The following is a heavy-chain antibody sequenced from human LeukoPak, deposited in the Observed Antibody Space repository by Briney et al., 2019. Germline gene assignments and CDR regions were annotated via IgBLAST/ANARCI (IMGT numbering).Heavy chain of an antibody. J-gene: IGHJ4*02. CDR3: ARRRGSYLDY. CDR2: IYHSGST. CDR1: GYSISSGYY. D-gene: IGHD3-16*01. Sequence: SVTLSLTCTVSGYSISSGYYWGWIRQPPGKGLEWIGSIYHSGSTYYNPSLKSRVTISVDTSKNQFSLKLSSVTAADTAVYYCARRRGSYLDYWGQGTLVTVSS. V-gene: IGHV4-38-2*02.